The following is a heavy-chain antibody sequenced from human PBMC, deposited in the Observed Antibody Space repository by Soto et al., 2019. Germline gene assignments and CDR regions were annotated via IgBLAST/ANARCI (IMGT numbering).Heavy chain of an antibody. J-gene: IGHJ6*03. CDR1: GYTFTSYG. CDR2: ISPSGGST. Sequence: GASVKVSCKASGYTFTSYGIIWVRQAPGQGLEWMGRISPSGGSTNYAQKFQGRVTMTRDTSTSTVYMELSSLRSEDTAVYYCARSGYSGYDYGLEGYYYYYMDVWGKGTTVTVSS. CDR3: ARSGYSGYDYGLEGYYYYYMDV. V-gene: IGHV1-46*03. D-gene: IGHD5-12*01.